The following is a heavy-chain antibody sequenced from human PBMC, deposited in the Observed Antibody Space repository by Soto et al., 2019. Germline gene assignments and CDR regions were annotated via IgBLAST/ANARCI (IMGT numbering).Heavy chain of an antibody. D-gene: IGHD3-3*01. CDR1: GGSFSGYY. J-gene: IGHJ5*02. CDR3: ARNRGFWSGYPGRWFDP. V-gene: IGHV4-34*01. Sequence: PSETLSLTCAVYGGSFSGYYWSWIRQPPGKGLEWIGEINHSGSTNYNPSLKSRVTISVDTSKNQFSLKLSSVTAADTAVYYCARNRGFWSGYPGRWFDPWGQGTLVTVSS. CDR2: INHSGST.